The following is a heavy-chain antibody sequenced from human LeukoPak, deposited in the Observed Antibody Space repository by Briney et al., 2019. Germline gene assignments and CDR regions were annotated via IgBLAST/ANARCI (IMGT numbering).Heavy chain of an antibody. CDR2: IWNDGSNN. V-gene: IGHV3-33*01. J-gene: IGHJ4*02. CDR3: ASSMAYNCLDY. D-gene: IGHD5-24*01. Sequence: GGSLRLSCAASGFTFSSFGMHWVRQAPGKGLEWAAVIWNDGSNNYYADSVKGRFTISRDNAKNTLYLQMNSLRPEDTAVYYCASSMAYNCLDYWGQGTLVTVSS. CDR1: GFTFSSFG.